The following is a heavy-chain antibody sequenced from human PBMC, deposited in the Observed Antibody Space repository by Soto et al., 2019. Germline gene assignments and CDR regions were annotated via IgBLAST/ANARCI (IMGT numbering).Heavy chain of an antibody. CDR2: IWYDGSKK. V-gene: IGHV3-33*01. CDR1: GFTFSSHA. J-gene: IGHJ4*02. CDR3: ARDTGYSGFDFDY. Sequence: QVQLVESGGGVVQPGRSLRLSCAASGFTFSSHAMHWVRQAPGKGLEWAAVIWYDGSKKYYADTVKGRFTVARDDSKNTLSLQMNSLRVEDTAVYYCARDTGYSGFDFDYWGQGTLVTVSS. D-gene: IGHD5-12*01.